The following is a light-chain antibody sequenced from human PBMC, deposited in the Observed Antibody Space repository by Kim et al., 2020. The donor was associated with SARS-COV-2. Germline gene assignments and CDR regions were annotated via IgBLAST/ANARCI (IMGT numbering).Light chain of an antibody. Sequence: DIQMTQSPSTLSASVGDRVTITCRASQSISSWLAWYQQKPGKAPKLLIYKASSLESGVPSRFSGSGSGTEFTLTISSLQPDDFATYYCQQYNSYPYTVGQGTKLVI. CDR3: QQYNSYPYT. J-gene: IGKJ2*01. V-gene: IGKV1-5*03. CDR2: KAS. CDR1: QSISSW.